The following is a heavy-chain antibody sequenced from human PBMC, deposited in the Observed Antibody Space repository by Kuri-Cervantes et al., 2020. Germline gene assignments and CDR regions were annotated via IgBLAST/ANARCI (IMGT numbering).Heavy chain of an antibody. CDR3: ARGAGTFGGVIARGWYYFDY. Sequence: GESLKTSCAASGFTFSSYAMSWVRPAPGKGLEWVSAVGGSGGSTYYADSVKVRFTISRDNSKNTLYLQMNSLRAEDTAVYYWARGAGTFGGVIARGWYYFDYWGQGTLVTVSS. J-gene: IGHJ4*02. V-gene: IGHV3-23*01. CDR1: GFTFSSYA. D-gene: IGHD3-16*02. CDR2: VGGSGGST.